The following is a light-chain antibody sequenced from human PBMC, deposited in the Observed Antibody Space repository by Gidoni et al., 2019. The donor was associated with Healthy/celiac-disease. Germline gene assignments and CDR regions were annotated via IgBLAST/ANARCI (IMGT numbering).Light chain of an antibody. Sequence: SYELTQPPSVSVSPGQTASITCSGDKLGDKYACWYQQKPGQSPVLVIYHDSKRPSGIPGRFSGSISGNTATLTISGTQAMDEADYYCQAWDSSTVVFGGGTKLTVL. J-gene: IGLJ2*01. V-gene: IGLV3-1*01. CDR3: QAWDSSTVV. CDR1: KLGDKY. CDR2: HDS.